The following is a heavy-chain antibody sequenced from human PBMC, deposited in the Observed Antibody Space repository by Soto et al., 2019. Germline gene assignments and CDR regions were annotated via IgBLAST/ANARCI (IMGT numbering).Heavy chain of an antibody. V-gene: IGHV4-31*03. D-gene: IGHD4-17*01. CDR2: IYYSGST. J-gene: IGHJ4*02. CDR1: GGSISSGGYY. Sequence: TLSLTCTVSGGSISSGGYYWSWIRQHPGKGLEWIGYIYYSGSTYYNPSLKSRVTISVDTSKNQFSLKLSSLTAADTAVYYCARTSSHTVTTPFDYWGQGTLVTVSS. CDR3: ARTSSHTVTTPFDY.